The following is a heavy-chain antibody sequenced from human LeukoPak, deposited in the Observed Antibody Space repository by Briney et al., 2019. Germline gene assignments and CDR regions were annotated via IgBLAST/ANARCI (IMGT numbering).Heavy chain of an antibody. CDR1: GYTFTSYD. Sequence: GASVKVSCKASGYTFTSYDINWVRQATGQGLEWMGWMNPNSGNTGYAQKFQGRVAITRNTSISTAYMELSSLRSEDTAVYYCASGAGPAVEIGYWGQGTLVTVSS. V-gene: IGHV1-8*03. J-gene: IGHJ4*02. CDR2: MNPNSGNT. CDR3: ASGAGPAVEIGY. D-gene: IGHD6-19*01.